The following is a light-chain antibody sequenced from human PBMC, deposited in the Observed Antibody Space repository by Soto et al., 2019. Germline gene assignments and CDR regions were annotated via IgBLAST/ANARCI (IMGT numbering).Light chain of an antibody. CDR2: WAS. Sequence: DIVMTQSPDSLAVSLGERATINCKSSQSVLHSSNNKNYLAWYQQKPGQPPNLIIYWASTRESGVPDRFSGSGSGTDFTLTISSLQAEDVAVYYCQQYYNSPFTFGPGTKVDIK. CDR3: QQYYNSPFT. J-gene: IGKJ3*01. CDR1: QSVLHSSNNKNY. V-gene: IGKV4-1*01.